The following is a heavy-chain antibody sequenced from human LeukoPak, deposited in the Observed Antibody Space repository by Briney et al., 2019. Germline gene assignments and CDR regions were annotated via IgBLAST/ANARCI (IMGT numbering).Heavy chain of an antibody. J-gene: IGHJ6*02. Sequence: ASVRVSCKASGGTFSSYAISGVRQAPGEGVEWMGGIIPMFGTANYAQKFQGRVTINAEETTSTAYMELSSLRSEDTAVYYCARSLAGTTSKYYYYYGMDVWGQGTTVTVSS. CDR2: IIPMFGTA. V-gene: IGHV1-69*13. D-gene: IGHD1-7*01. CDR3: ARSLAGTTSKYYYYYGMDV. CDR1: GGTFSSYA.